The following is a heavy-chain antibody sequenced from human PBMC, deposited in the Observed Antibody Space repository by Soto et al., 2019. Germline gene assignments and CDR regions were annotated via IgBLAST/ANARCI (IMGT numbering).Heavy chain of an antibody. J-gene: IGHJ5*02. D-gene: IGHD5-18*01. CDR1: GFSLTTSGMC. CDR3: ARTTTTMGNWFDP. CDR2: VDWDDKK. V-gene: IGHV2-70*11. Sequence: SGPTLVNPTQTLTLNCTFSGFSLTTSGMCVSWIRQPPGKALEWLARVDWDDKKYYSTSLKTRLTISKDTSKNQVVLTVTNMDPVDTATYYCARTTTTMGNWFDPWGLGTLVTVSS.